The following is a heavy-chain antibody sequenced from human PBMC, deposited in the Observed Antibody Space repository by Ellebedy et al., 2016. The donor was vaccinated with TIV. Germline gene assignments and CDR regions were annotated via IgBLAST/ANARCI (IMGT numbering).Heavy chain of an antibody. D-gene: IGHD3-22*01. Sequence: MPSETLSLTCAVYGGSFSGYYWGWIRQPPGKGLEWIGNAHYRGSTYYNPSLKSRVTISVDTSKNHFSLKLSAVTAADTAVYYCAREYFDSSGYYNGYSPSLEFWGQGTLVTVSS. CDR2: AHYRGST. V-gene: IGHV4-34*01. CDR1: GGSFSGYY. J-gene: IGHJ4*02. CDR3: AREYFDSSGYYNGYSPSLEF.